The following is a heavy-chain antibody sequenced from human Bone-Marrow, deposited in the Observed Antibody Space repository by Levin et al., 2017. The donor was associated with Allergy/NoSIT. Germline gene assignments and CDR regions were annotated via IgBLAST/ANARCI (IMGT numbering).Heavy chain of an antibody. CDR3: ASQYSSSDYYYGMDV. D-gene: IGHD6-6*01. Sequence: SVKVSCKASGGTFNNYIITWVRQAPGQGLEWMGGILPIFGTSNYAQNFQGRVTITADKSTSTAYMELSSLRSEDTAVYYCASQYSSSDYYYGMDVWGQGTTVTVSS. CDR1: GGTFNNYI. J-gene: IGHJ6*02. CDR2: ILPIFGTS. V-gene: IGHV1-69*06.